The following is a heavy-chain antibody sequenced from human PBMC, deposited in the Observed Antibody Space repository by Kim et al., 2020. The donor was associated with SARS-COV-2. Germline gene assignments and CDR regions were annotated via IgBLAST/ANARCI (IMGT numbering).Heavy chain of an antibody. CDR2: ISGSGGST. CDR1: GFTFSSYA. D-gene: IGHD1-7*01. Sequence: GGSLRLSCAASGFTFSSYAMSWVRQAPGKGLEWVSAISGSGGSTYYADSVKGRFTISRDNSKNTLYLQMNSLRAEDTAVYYCAKDPIRNWNYGGFDYWGQGTLVTVSS. V-gene: IGHV3-23*01. CDR3: AKDPIRNWNYGGFDY. J-gene: IGHJ4*02.